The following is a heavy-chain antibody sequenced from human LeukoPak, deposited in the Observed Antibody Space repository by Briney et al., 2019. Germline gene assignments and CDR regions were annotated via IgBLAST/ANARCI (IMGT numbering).Heavy chain of an antibody. CDR1: GGSISSYY. Sequence: SETLSLTCTVSGGSISSYYWSWIRQPPGKGLEWIGYIYYTGSTNYNPSLKSRVTISVDTSKSQFSLKLSSVTAADTAIYYCARGGYYGSGNDFRFDPWGQGTLVTVSS. J-gene: IGHJ5*02. D-gene: IGHD3-10*01. CDR3: ARGGYYGSGNDFRFDP. CDR2: IYYTGST. V-gene: IGHV4-59*01.